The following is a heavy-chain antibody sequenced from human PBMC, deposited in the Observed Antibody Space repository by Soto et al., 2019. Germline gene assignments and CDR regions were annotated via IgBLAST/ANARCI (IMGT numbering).Heavy chain of an antibody. V-gene: IGHV3-30*02. CDR1: GFTFSSYG. CDR2: IWYDGSNK. D-gene: IGHD4-17*01. Sequence: GGSLRLSCAASGFTFSSYGMHWVRQAPGKGLERVAVIWYDGSNKYYADSVKGRFTISRYNSKNTLYLQMNSLRAEDTSVYYCATNCGDPDAFDIWDKGTMVTVSS. CDR3: ATNCGDPDAFDI. J-gene: IGHJ3*02.